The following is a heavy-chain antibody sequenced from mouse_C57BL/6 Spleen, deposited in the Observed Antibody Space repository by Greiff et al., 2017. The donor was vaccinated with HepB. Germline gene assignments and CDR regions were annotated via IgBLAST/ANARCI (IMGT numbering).Heavy chain of an antibody. CDR1: GYTFTDYY. CDR3: ARRVSYSNYVDYFDY. V-gene: IGHV1-26*01. J-gene: IGHJ2*01. D-gene: IGHD2-5*01. CDR2: INPNNGGT. Sequence: VQLQQSGPELVKPGASVKISCKASGYTFTDYYMNWVKQSHGKSLEWIGDINPNNGGTSYNQKFKGKATLTVDKSSSTAYMELRSLTSEDSAVYYCARRVSYSNYVDYFDYWGQGTTLTVSS.